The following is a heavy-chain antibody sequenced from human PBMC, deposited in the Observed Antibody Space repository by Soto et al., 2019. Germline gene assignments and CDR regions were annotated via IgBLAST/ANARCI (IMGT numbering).Heavy chain of an antibody. CDR2: ISSSSSYI. CDR1: GFTFSSYS. D-gene: IGHD2-8*01. Sequence: GGSLRLSCAASGFTFSSYSMNWVRQAPGKGLEWVSSISSSSSYIYYADSVKGRFTISRDNAKNSLYLQMNSLRAEDTAVYYCARDLGYCTNGVCPHPPNWFDPWGQGTLVTVSS. J-gene: IGHJ5*02. CDR3: ARDLGYCTNGVCPHPPNWFDP. V-gene: IGHV3-21*01.